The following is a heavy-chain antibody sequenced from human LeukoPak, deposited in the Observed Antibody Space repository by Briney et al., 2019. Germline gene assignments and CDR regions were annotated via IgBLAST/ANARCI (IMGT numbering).Heavy chain of an antibody. CDR3: AYSTYYDFLDWFDP. D-gene: IGHD3-3*01. Sequence: SVKVSCKASGGTFSSYAISWVRQAPGQGLEWMGGIIPIFGTANYAQKFQGRVSITADESTSTAYMELSSLRSEDAAVYYCAYSTYYDFLDWFDPWGQGTLVTVSS. J-gene: IGHJ5*02. CDR2: IIPIFGTA. V-gene: IGHV1-69*13. CDR1: GGTFSSYA.